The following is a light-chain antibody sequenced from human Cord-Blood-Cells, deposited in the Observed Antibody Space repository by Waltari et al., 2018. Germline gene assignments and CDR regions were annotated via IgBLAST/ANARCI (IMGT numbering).Light chain of an antibody. V-gene: IGKV2-28*01. J-gene: IGKJ2*03. CDR1: QSLLHSNGYNY. Sequence: DIVMTQSPLSLPVTPGEPASISCRSSQSLLHSNGYNYLDWYLQKPGQSPQLLIYLVSNRASGVPDMFSGSGSGTDFTLKISRVDAEDVGVYYCMQALQTPYSFGQGTKLEI. CDR3: MQALQTPYS. CDR2: LVS.